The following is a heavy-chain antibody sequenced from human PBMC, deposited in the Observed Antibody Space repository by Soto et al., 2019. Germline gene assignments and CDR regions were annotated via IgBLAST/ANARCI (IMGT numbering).Heavy chain of an antibody. CDR3: ARDVREQLVPPGIYGMDV. V-gene: IGHV3-30-3*01. CDR1: GFTFSRYA. D-gene: IGHD6-13*01. Sequence: QVQLVESGGGVVQPGRSLRLSCVGSGFTFSRYAIHWVRQAPGKGLEWVAGISYHESTESYADSVKARFTISSDDYRNTGHLRLNSRRSEDTALYYCARDVREQLVPPGIYGMDVRGQGTMVTVPS. CDR2: ISYHESTE. J-gene: IGHJ6*01.